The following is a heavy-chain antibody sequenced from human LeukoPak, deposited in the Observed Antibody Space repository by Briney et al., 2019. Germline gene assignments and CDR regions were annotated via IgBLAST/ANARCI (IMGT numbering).Heavy chain of an antibody. D-gene: IGHD3-22*01. CDR2: INHSGST. CDR1: GGSFSGYY. V-gene: IGHV4-34*01. Sequence: SETLSLTCAVYGGSFSGYYWSWIRQPPGKGLEWIGEINHSGSTNYNPSLKSRVTISVDTSKNQFSLRLSSVTAADTAVYHCAGVKYYDSRGSPTYYGMDVWGQGTTVTVSS. J-gene: IGHJ6*02. CDR3: AGVKYYDSRGSPTYYGMDV.